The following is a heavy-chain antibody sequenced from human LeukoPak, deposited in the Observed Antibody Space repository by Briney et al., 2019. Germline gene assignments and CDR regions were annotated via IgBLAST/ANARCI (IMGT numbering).Heavy chain of an antibody. CDR1: GGSISSSSYY. V-gene: IGHV4-39*01. D-gene: IGHD2-2*01. CDR3: ARGGVGYCSSTSCRFSAGWFDP. J-gene: IGHJ5*02. Sequence: MSSETLSLTCTVSGGSISSSSYYWGWIRQPPGKGLEWIGSIYYSGSTYYNPSLKSRVTISVDTSKNQFSLKLSSVTAADTAVYYCARGGVGYCSSTSCRFSAGWFDPWGQGTLVTVSS. CDR2: IYYSGST.